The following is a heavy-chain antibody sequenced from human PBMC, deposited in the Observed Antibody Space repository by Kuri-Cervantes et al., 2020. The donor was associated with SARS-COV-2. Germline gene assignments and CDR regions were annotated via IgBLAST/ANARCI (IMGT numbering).Heavy chain of an antibody. CDR1: GGSISSSSYY. CDR2: IYYSGST. Sequence: SETLSLTCTVSGGSISSSSYYWGWIRQPPGKGLEWIGSIYYSGSTYYNPYLKSRVTISVDTSKNQFYLKLSSVTAADTAVYYLPRYPETSWYFDLWGHGTLVTVSS. J-gene: IGHJ2*01. CDR3: PRYPETSWYFDL. D-gene: IGHD1-7*01. V-gene: IGHV4-39*01.